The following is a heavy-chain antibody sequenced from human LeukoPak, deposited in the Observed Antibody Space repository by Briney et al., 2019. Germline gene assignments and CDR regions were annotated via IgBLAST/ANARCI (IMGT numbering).Heavy chain of an antibody. V-gene: IGHV3-7*01. J-gene: IGHJ5*02. Sequence: QSGGSLRLSCAASGFTLSNYAMGWVRQTPGKGLEWVANIKQDGSEKNYVDPVKGRFTIFRDNARNSLYLQMNSLRAEDTAVYYCASHSYGYNHWGQGTLVIVSS. CDR1: GFTLSNYA. CDR2: IKQDGSEK. CDR3: ASHSYGYNH. D-gene: IGHD3-16*01.